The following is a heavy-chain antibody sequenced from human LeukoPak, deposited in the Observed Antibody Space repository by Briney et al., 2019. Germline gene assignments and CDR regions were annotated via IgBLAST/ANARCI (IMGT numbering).Heavy chain of an antibody. D-gene: IGHD1-26*01. CDR2: INTDGGAT. V-gene: IGHV3-74*01. Sequence: PGGSLRLSCAASGFTFGSYWMHWVRQAPGKGLVWVSRINTDGGATIYADSVKGRFTISRDNAKNTLFLQMNSLRAEDTAVYYCARGGEIVGASGQDYWGQGTLVTVSS. CDR1: GFTFGSYW. CDR3: ARGGEIVGASGQDY. J-gene: IGHJ4*02.